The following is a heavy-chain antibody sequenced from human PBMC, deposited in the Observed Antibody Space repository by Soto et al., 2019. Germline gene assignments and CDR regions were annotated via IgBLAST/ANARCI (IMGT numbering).Heavy chain of an antibody. V-gene: IGHV4-34*01. J-gene: IGHJ4*02. CDR3: ARGYAINWHTPHY. D-gene: IGHD2-15*01. CDR2: ITHIGST. Sequence: QVQLQQWGAGLLKPSETLSLTCAVYGGSFSGYYWSWIRQPPGKGLEWIGEITHIGSTNYNPSLKSRVTISVDTSKNQFSLKLSSVTAADTAVYYCARGYAINWHTPHYWGQGTLVTVSS. CDR1: GGSFSGYY.